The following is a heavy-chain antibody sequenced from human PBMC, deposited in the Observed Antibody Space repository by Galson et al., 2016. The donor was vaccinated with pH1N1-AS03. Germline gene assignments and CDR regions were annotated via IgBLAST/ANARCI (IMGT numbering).Heavy chain of an antibody. Sequence: SETLSLTCAVSGASIRSSHWWTWVRQPPGKGLEWIGEISQSGISNYSPSLRSRVTISLDTSNNQFSLKVYSVTAADTAIYYYARNYFNTSTSPATFDYWGQGALVTVSS. CDR3: ARNYFNTSTSPATFDY. V-gene: IGHV4-4*02. J-gene: IGHJ4*02. D-gene: IGHD2/OR15-2a*01. CDR2: ISQSGIS. CDR1: GASIRSSHW.